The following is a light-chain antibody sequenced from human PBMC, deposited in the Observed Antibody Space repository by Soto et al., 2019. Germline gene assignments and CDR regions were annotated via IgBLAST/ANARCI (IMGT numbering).Light chain of an antibody. CDR1: SSNIGGGYD. J-gene: IGLJ2*01. Sequence: QSVLTQPPSVSGAPGQRVTISCTGSSSNIGGGYDVHWYQQLPGTAPKLLIYGNSNRPSGVPDRFSGSKSGTSASLAITGLQAEDEADYYCQSYESSLSAVVFGGGTKLTVL. CDR3: QSYESSLSAVV. CDR2: GNS. V-gene: IGLV1-40*01.